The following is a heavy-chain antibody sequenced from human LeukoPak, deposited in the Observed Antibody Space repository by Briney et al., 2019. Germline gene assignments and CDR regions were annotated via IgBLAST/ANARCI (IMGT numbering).Heavy chain of an antibody. V-gene: IGHV3-23*01. CDR2: ISGSGTYT. J-gene: IGHJ6*02. D-gene: IGHD3-16*01. Sequence: PGGSLRLSCAASGFTFDIYAMSWVRQAPGKGLEWVSGISGSGTYTYYADSVKGRFTISRDNSKSTLYLQMNSLRAEDSALYYCVRERSFNYGTHYGRDVWGQGTTVTVS. CDR3: VRERSFNYGTHYGRDV. CDR1: GFTFDIYA.